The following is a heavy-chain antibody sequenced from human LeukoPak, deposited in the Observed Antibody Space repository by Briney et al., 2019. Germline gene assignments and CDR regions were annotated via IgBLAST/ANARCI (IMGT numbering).Heavy chain of an antibody. Sequence: SETLSLTCGVSGGAITNYWNWIRQAPGKGLEWLGYIYYTGSTTYNPSVKSRITISLDTSKKQISLKLRSVTAADTAVYYCARHSQIVVVPAAIGHWGQGTLVTVSS. J-gene: IGHJ4*02. D-gene: IGHD2-2*01. CDR1: GGAITNY. CDR3: ARHSQIVVVPAAIGH. CDR2: IYYTGST. V-gene: IGHV4-59*01.